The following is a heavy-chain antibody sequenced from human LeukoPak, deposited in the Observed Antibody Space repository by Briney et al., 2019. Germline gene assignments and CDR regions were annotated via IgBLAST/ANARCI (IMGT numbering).Heavy chain of an antibody. Sequence: SETLSLTCTVSGNSFGDYYWSWIRQPAGKGLEWIGRIYTSGSTTYNPSLKSRVTISVDTSKDQFSLKLSSVTAADTAVYYCARSSGGAYYYYYMDVWGKGTTVTVSS. CDR3: ARSSGGAYYYYYMDV. CDR2: IYTSGST. J-gene: IGHJ6*03. V-gene: IGHV4-4*07. D-gene: IGHD3-16*01. CDR1: GNSFGDYY.